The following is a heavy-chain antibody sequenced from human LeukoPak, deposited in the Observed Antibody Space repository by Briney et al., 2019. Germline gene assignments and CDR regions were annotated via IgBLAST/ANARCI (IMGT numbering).Heavy chain of an antibody. CDR2: VYPGDSDT. J-gene: IGHJ6*02. CDR3: ATSYSRSSVYFYYGIDV. Sequence: RGETLQISCKGSGYKFTNYWIGWVRQTPGKGLEWMGVVYPGDSDTKYSPSFQGQVTISADKSINTAFLQWSSLKASDTAIYYCATSYSRSSVYFYYGIDVWGQGTTVTVSS. CDR1: GYKFTNYW. D-gene: IGHD6-6*01. V-gene: IGHV5-51*01.